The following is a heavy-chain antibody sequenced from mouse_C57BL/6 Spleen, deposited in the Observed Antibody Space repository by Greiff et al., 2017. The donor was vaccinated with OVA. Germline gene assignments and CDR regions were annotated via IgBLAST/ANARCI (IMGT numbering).Heavy chain of an antibody. J-gene: IGHJ1*03. CDR2: FYPGSGSI. CDR1: GYTFTEYT. D-gene: IGHD1-1*01. Sequence: VKLQQSGAELVKPGASVKLSCKASGYTFTEYTIHWVKQRSGQGLEWIGWFYPGSGSIKYNEKFKDKATLTADKSSSTVYMELSRLTSEDSAVYFCARHEEGYYYGSSGYFDVWGTGTTVTVSS. V-gene: IGHV1-62-2*01. CDR3: ARHEEGYYYGSSGYFDV.